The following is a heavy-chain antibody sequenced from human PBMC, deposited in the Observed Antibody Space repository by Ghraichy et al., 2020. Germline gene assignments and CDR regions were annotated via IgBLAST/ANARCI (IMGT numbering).Heavy chain of an antibody. V-gene: IGHV3-48*02. J-gene: IGHJ4*02. CDR3: ARDYYASGSYSFDY. CDR1: GFSFSTYN. CDR2: IASGSDTI. Sequence: GGSLRLSCAASGFSFSTYNMNWVRQAPGQGLEWIAYIASGSDTISYADSLKGRFTISRDNAKSSLYLQMSSLRDEDTAVYYCARDYYASGSYSFDYWGQGTLVTVS. D-gene: IGHD3-10*01.